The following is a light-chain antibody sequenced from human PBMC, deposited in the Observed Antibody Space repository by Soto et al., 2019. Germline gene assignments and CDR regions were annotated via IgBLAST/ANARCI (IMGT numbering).Light chain of an antibody. Sequence: EIVMTQSPATLSVSPGERATLSCRASQSVSSNLAWYQQKPGQAPRLLIYGASTRANGITARFSGSGSGTEFTLTISSLQSEDFAVYYCQQYNNWPPLTFGQGTKVDIK. CDR2: GAS. CDR3: QQYNNWPPLT. CDR1: QSVSSN. J-gene: IGKJ1*01. V-gene: IGKV3-15*01.